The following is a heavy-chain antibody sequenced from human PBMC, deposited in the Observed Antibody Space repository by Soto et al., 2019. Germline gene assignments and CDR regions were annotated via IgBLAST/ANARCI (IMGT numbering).Heavy chain of an antibody. Sequence: QVQLVESGGGVVQPGRSLRLSCAASGFTFSSYAMHWVRQAPGKGLEWVAVISYDGSNKYYADSVKGRFTISRDNSKNTLYLQMNSLRAEDTALYYCARDPWAIAAAGTIDYWGQGTLVTVSS. D-gene: IGHD6-13*01. J-gene: IGHJ4*02. CDR1: GFTFSSYA. V-gene: IGHV3-30-3*01. CDR2: ISYDGSNK. CDR3: ARDPWAIAAAGTIDY.